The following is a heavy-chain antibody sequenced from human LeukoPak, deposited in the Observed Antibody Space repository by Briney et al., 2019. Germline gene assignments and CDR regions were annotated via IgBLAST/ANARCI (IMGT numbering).Heavy chain of an antibody. V-gene: IGHV3-30*02. CDR1: GFTFSSYG. CDR2: IRYDGSNK. D-gene: IGHD1-7*01. Sequence: PGGSLRLSCAASGFTFSSYGMHWVRQAPGKGLEWVAFIRYDGSNKYYADSVKGRFTISRDNSKNSLYLQMNSLRAEDTAVYYCAKDQWRLELLYYMDVWGKGTTVTVSS. J-gene: IGHJ6*03. CDR3: AKDQWRLELLYYMDV.